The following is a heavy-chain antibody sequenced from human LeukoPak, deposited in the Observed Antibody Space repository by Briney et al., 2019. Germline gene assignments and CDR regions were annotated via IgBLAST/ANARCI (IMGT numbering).Heavy chain of an antibody. J-gene: IGHJ4*02. D-gene: IGHD6-25*01. CDR2: IWYDGSNK. V-gene: IGHV3-33*01. CDR3: ARGSSRWAAASLELYY. Sequence: GRSLRLSCAASGFTFSSYGMHWVRQAPGKGLEWVAVIWYDGSNKYYADSVKGRFTISRDNSKNTLYLQMNSLRAEDTAVYYCARGSSRWAAASLELYYWGQGTLVTVSS. CDR1: GFTFSSYG.